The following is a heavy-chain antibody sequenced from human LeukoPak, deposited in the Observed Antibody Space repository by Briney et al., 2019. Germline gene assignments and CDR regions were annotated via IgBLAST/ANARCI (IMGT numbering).Heavy chain of an antibody. CDR1: GYTFTSYA. D-gene: IGHD6-13*01. CDR2: INAGYGNT. V-gene: IGHV1-3*01. J-gene: IGHJ4*02. Sequence: ASVKVSCKASGYTFTSYAMHWVRQAPGQRLEWMGWINAGYGNTKYSQKFQGRVTITRDTSASTAYMELSSLRSEDTAVYYCAWYSSSWSEGYWGQGTLVTVSS. CDR3: AWYSSSWSEGY.